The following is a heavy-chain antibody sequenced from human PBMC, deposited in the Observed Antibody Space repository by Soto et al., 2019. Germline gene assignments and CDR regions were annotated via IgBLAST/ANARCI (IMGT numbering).Heavy chain of an antibody. J-gene: IGHJ4*02. V-gene: IGHV3-30*18. CDR2: ISYDGNNK. CDR3: AKDGGSGWYVGYYFDY. Sequence: QVQLVESGGGVVQPGRSLRLSCAASGFTFSSYGMHWVRQTPGKGLEWVAVISYDGNNKYYADSVKGRFTISRDNSKNTLYLQMNSLRAEGTAVYYCAKDGGSGWYVGYYFDYWGQGTLVTVSS. D-gene: IGHD6-19*01. CDR1: GFTFSSYG.